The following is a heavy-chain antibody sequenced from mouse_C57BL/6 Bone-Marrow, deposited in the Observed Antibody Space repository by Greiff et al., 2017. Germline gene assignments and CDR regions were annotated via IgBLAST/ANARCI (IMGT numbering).Heavy chain of an antibody. CDR1: GFSLTSYG. CDR2: IWGDGST. J-gene: IGHJ4*01. Sequence: VMLVESGPGLVAPSQSLSITCTVSGFSLTSYGVSWVRQPPGKGLEWLGVIWGDGSTNYHSAPISRLSISKDHYQSPDFLKLNIRKTEDAATYFCAKPQETTLVAPHYCAMDYWGQGTSVTVSS. V-gene: IGHV2-3*01. D-gene: IGHD1-1*01. CDR3: AKPQETTLVAPHYCAMDY.